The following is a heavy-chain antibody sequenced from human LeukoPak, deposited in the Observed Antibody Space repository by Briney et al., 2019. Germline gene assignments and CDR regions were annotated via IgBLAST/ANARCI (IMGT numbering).Heavy chain of an antibody. J-gene: IGHJ3*02. V-gene: IGHV3-53*04. D-gene: IGHD2-2*03. CDR2: IYSGGST. CDR1: GFTVSSNY. CDR3: ARWISGIDDAFDI. Sequence: GGSLRLSCAASGFTVSSNYMSWVHQAPGKGLEWVSVIYSGGSTYYADSVKGRFTISRHNSKNTLYLQMNSLRAEDTAVYYCARWISGIDDAFDIWGQGTMVTVSS.